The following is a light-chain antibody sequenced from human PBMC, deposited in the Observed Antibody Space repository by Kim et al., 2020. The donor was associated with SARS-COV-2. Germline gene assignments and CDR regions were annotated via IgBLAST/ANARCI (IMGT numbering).Light chain of an antibody. CDR2: GAS. J-gene: IGKJ1*01. CDR3: QQYNNWPRWT. Sequence: EIVMTQSPATLSVSPGERATLSCRPSQSVDSNLAWYQQKPGQAPRLLIYGASTRATGIPARFSGSGSGTEFTLTISSLQSEDFAVYYCQQYNNWPRWTFGQGTKLEIK. V-gene: IGKV3-15*01. CDR1: QSVDSN.